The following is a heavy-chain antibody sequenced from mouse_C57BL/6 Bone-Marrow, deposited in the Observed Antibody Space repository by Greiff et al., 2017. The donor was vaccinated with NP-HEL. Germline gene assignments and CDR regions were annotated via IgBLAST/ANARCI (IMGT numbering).Heavy chain of an antibody. CDR2: IDPNSGGT. D-gene: IGHD1-1*01. CDR3: ARWGTTVVATEEGYFDY. Sequence: QVQLQQSGAELVKPGASVKLSCKASGYTFTSYWMHWVKQRPGRGLEWIGRIDPNSGGTKYNEKFKSKATLTVDKPSSTAYMQLSSLTSEDSAVYYCARWGTTVVATEEGYFDYWGQGTTLTVSS. J-gene: IGHJ2*01. V-gene: IGHV1-72*01. CDR1: GYTFTSYW.